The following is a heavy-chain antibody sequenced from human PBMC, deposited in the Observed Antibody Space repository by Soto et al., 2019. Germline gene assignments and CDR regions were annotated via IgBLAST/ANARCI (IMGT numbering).Heavy chain of an antibody. CDR1: GFTVSSNY. J-gene: IGHJ3*02. CDR3: ARGLLTEYSGYVYAFDI. CDR2: IYSGGST. D-gene: IGHD5-12*01. V-gene: IGHV3-53*04. Sequence: GGSLRLSCAASGFTVSSNYMSWVRQAPGKGLEWVSVIYSGGSTYYADSVKGRFTISRHNSKNTLYLQMNSLRAEDTAVYYCARGLLTEYSGYVYAFDIWGQGTMVTVSS.